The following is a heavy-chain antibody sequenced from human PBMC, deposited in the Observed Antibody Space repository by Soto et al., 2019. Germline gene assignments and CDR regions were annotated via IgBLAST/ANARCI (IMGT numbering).Heavy chain of an antibody. Sequence: PGGSLRLSCAASGFIFSNFGMHWVRQAPGKGLEWVAFISYDGSGEYYADSVKGRFTISRDNSKNILYLQMNSLRAEDTAVYYCAKDRGYEGYFDYWGQGTLVTVSS. J-gene: IGHJ4*02. D-gene: IGHD6-25*01. V-gene: IGHV3-30*02. CDR2: ISYDGSGE. CDR1: GFIFSNFG. CDR3: AKDRGYEGYFDY.